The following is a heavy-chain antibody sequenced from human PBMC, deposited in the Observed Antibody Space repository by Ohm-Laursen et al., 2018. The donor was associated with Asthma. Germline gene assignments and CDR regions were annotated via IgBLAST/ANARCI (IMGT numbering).Heavy chain of an antibody. CDR3: VRGLTVTYAFDH. Sequence: SLRLSCAESGFTFSSYRMHWVRQAPGKGLEWVALILYDGSNKSYADSVKGRFTISRDNAENSVFLQMNSLRAEDTAVYYCVRGLTVTYAFDHWGQGTLLTVSS. J-gene: IGHJ4*02. CDR2: ILYDGSNK. D-gene: IGHD4-17*01. V-gene: IGHV3-33*01. CDR1: GFTFSSYR.